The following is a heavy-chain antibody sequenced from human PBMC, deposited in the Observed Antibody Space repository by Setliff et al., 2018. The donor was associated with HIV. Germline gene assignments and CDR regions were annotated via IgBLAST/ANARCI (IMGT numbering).Heavy chain of an antibody. CDR2: INGYNGNT. Sequence: ASVKVSCKASGYTFTNFAISWVRQAPGQGLEWMGWINGYNGNTNYAQNFQGRVTMTTDTTTSTAYMELRSLRSDDTAMYYCARRRAAALLNAFDIWGQGTMVTVS. D-gene: IGHD2-15*01. CDR3: ARRRAAALLNAFDI. J-gene: IGHJ3*02. V-gene: IGHV1-18*01. CDR1: GYTFTNFA.